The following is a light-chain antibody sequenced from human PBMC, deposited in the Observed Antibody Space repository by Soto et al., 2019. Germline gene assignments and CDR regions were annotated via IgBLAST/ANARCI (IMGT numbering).Light chain of an antibody. J-gene: IGKJ1*01. CDR3: QQYSSSPET. CDR2: DAS. CDR1: QSITRSY. V-gene: IGKV3-20*01. Sequence: ESVFTQSPGTLSLSPGERATLSCRASQSITRSYIAWYQQKPGQAPRLLIYDASSRATGIPDRFGGSGSGTDFTLTISRLEPEDFAVYYCQQYSSSPETFGHGTTVDIK.